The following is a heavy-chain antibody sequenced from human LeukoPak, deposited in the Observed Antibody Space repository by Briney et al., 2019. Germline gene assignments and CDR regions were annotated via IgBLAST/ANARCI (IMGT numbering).Heavy chain of an antibody. D-gene: IGHD5-18*01. CDR1: VGSISSYY. CDR2: IYYSGST. Sequence: SETLSLTCTVSVGSISSYYWSWIRQPPGKGLEWVGYIYYSGSTNYNPSLKSRVTISVDTSKNQFSLKLSSVTAADTAVYYCARHSPQKNVDTAMVTGWFDPWGQGTLVTVSS. CDR3: ARHSPQKNVDTAMVTGWFDP. V-gene: IGHV4-59*08. J-gene: IGHJ5*02.